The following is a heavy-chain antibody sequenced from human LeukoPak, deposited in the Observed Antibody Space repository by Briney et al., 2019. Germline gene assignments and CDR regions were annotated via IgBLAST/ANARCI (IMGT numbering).Heavy chain of an antibody. D-gene: IGHD5-18*01. CDR3: AVGRGYSYGYAFDI. J-gene: IGHJ3*02. Sequence: SETLSLTCAVYGGSFSGYYWSWIRQPPGKGLEWGGYIYYSGSTNYNPSPKSRATISVDTSKNQFSLKLSSVTAADTAVYYCAVGRGYSYGYAFDIGGQGTMVTVSS. CDR1: GGSFSGYY. V-gene: IGHV4-34*11. CDR2: IYYSGST.